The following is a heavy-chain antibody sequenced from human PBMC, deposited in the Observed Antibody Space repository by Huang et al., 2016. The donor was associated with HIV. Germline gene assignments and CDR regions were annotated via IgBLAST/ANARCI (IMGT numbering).Heavy chain of an antibody. CDR1: GGSISSYN. V-gene: IGHV4-59*13. Sequence: VQLQESGPGLVKPSETLSLTCSVSGGSISSYNWNWIRKPPEKGLEWIGSVYGEGRTNSKPSLKRRITISIDTSKNEFSLKLRSATAADTAVYFCARWMDSYGFKYYYYMDVWGKGTTVIVSS. CDR3: ARWMDSYGFKYYYYMDV. D-gene: IGHD3-10*01. J-gene: IGHJ6*03. CDR2: VYGEGRT.